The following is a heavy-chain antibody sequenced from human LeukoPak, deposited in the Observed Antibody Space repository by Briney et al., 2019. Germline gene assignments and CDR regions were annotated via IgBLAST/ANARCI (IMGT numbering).Heavy chain of an antibody. D-gene: IGHD5-24*01. J-gene: IGHJ6*02. V-gene: IGHV3-23*01. CDR1: GFTFSSYA. CDR3: AKILERELQYYYYGMDV. Sequence: GGSLRLSCAASGFTFSSYAMSWVRQAPGKGLEWVSAISGSGGSTYYADSVKGRFAISRDNSKNTLYLQMNSLRAEDTAVYYCAKILERELQYYYYGMDVWGQGTSVTVSS. CDR2: ISGSGGST.